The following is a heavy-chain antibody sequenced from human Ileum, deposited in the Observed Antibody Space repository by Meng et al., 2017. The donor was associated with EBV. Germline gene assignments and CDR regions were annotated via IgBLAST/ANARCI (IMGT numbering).Heavy chain of an antibody. J-gene: IGHJ4*02. CDR2: ISSENYT. D-gene: IGHD2-15*01. Sequence: QVKVVEAGGVVVQPGRSLRLSCVVSGLTFSKQIIHWIRQAPGEGLDWVAVISSENYTYYSDSVKGRFTITRDNSANTVYLQMDNLGPQDTALYFCTRQGQDLWGQGTLVTASS. V-gene: IGHV3-30*03. CDR1: GLTFSKQI. CDR3: TRQGQDL.